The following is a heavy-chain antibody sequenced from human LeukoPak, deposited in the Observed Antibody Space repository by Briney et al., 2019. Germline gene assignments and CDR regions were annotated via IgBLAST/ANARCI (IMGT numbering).Heavy chain of an antibody. CDR3: ARDAGVEGLLALGWFDP. CDR1: GGSISSSNW. J-gene: IGHJ5*02. Sequence: SGTLSLTCAVSGGSISSSNWWSWVRQPPGKGLEWIGEIYHSGSTNYNPSLKSRVTISVDTSKNQFSLKLSSVTAADTAVYYCARDAGVEGLLALGWFDPWGQGTLVTVSS. CDR2: IYHSGST. V-gene: IGHV4-4*02. D-gene: IGHD1-26*01.